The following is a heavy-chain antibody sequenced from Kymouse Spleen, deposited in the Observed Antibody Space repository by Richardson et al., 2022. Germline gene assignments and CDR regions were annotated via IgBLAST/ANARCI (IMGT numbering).Heavy chain of an antibody. D-gene: IGHD2-21*02,IGHD3-16*02. Sequence: EVQLVESGGGLVQPGRSLRLSCAASGFTFDDYAMHWVRQAPGKGLEWVSGISWNSGSIGYADSVKGRFTISRDNAKNSLYLQMNSLRAEDTALYYCAKDEGGLRDYGMDVWGQGTTVTVSS. V-gene: IGHV3-9*01. CDR3: AKDEGGLRDYGMDV. CDR2: ISWNSGSI. CDR1: GFTFDDYA. J-gene: IGHJ6*02.